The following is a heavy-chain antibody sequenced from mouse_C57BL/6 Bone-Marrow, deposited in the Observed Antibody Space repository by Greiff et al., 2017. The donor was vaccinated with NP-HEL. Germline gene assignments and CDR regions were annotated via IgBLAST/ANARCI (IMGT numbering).Heavy chain of an antibody. CDR1: GFTFTDYY. D-gene: IGHD2-3*01. Sequence: VQLKESGPVLVKPGPSVKISCKASGFTFTDYYMHWVKQSHGKSLEWIGLVYPYNGGTSYNQKFKGKATLTVNTSSSTAYMELNSLTSEDYAVYYCAEGMAHWYFDVWGTGTTVTVSS. V-gene: IGHV1-36*01. CDR2: VYPYNGGT. CDR3: AEGMAHWYFDV. J-gene: IGHJ1*03.